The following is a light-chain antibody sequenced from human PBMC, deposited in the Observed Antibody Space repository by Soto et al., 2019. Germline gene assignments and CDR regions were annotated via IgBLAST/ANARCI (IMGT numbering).Light chain of an antibody. V-gene: IGKV3-20*01. CDR2: GAS. J-gene: IGKJ2*01. Sequence: EIVLTQSPGTLSLSPGERATLSCRASQSVSSRFLAWYQQKPGQAPRLLMYGASSRATGIPDRFSGTGSGTDFTLTISRLEPEDFAVYNFQQYVCTPYALGLGTKLALK. CDR3: QQYVCTPYA. CDR1: QSVSSRF.